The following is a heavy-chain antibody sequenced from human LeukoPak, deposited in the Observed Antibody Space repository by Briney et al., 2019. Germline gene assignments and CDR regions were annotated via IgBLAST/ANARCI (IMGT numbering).Heavy chain of an antibody. Sequence: GGSLRLSCAASGFTFNSYTMNWVRQAPGKGLEWVALIVYDGSDEHYADSVRGRFTISRDNSKNTLYLQMNSLRAEDTAVYYCAERDAAGLDYWGQGTLVTVSS. CDR2: IVYDGSDE. CDR3: AERDAAGLDY. D-gene: IGHD6-13*01. CDR1: GFTFNSYT. J-gene: IGHJ4*02. V-gene: IGHV3-30*02.